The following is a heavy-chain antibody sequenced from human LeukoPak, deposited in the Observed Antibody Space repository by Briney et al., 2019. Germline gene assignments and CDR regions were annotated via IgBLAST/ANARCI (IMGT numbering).Heavy chain of an antibody. CDR1: GYTFSSGYA. CDR3: ARIKGYFDSGNYLGFFDY. D-gene: IGHD3-10*01. V-gene: IGHV3-23*01. J-gene: IGHJ4*02. CDR2: ISPTTGTT. Sequence: PGGSLRLSCAASGYTFSSGYAMSWVRQAPGKGLEWVSTISPTTGTTYYADSVKGRFTISRDNSGNTLYLQMKSLRAEDTAIYHCARIKGYFDSGNYLGFFDYWGQGSLVTVSS.